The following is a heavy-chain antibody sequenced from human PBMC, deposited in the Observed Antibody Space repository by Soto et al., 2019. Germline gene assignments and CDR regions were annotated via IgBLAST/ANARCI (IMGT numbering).Heavy chain of an antibody. CDR3: ARGPGGPDGPGDY. CDR1: GYTFSNFA. CDR2: INAGNGNT. V-gene: IGHV1-3*01. J-gene: IGHJ4*02. Sequence: ASVKVSCKASGYTFSNFAMHWVRQAPGQRLEWMGWINAGNGNTKYSQKFQGRVTITRDTSASTAYMDLSSLRSEDTAVYYCARGPGGPDGPGDYWGQGTLVTVSS. D-gene: IGHD2-15*01.